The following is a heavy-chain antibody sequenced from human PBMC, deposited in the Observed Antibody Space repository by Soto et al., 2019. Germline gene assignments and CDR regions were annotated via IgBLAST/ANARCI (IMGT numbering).Heavy chain of an antibody. CDR1: GYSFTSYW. D-gene: IGHD6-19*01. CDR2: IDPGDSDA. Sequence: GESLKISFKGSGYSFTSYWISWVRQMPGKGLEWMGRIDPGDSDARYSPSFAGQVTISVDKSITTAYLHWSSLEASDSAVYYCARQGDMAATPADAFDIWGQGTLVTVSS. J-gene: IGHJ3*02. V-gene: IGHV5-51*01. CDR3: ARQGDMAATPADAFDI.